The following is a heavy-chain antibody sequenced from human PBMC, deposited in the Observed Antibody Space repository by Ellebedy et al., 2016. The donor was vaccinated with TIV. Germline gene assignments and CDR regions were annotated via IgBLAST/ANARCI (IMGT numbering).Heavy chain of an antibody. J-gene: IGHJ3*02. CDR2: IYTSGST. CDR1: GGSISSGSYY. V-gene: IGHV4-61*02. Sequence: SETLSLTXTVSGGSISSGSYYWSWIRQPAGKGLEWIGRIYTSGSTNYNPSLKSRVTMSVDTSKNQFSLKLSSVTAADTAVYYCARASGPARAFDIWGQGTMVTVSS. CDR3: ARASGPARAFDI. D-gene: IGHD3-3*01.